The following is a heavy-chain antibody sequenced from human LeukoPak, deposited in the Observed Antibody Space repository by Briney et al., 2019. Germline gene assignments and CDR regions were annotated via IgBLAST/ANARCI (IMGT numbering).Heavy chain of an antibody. V-gene: IGHV1-2*02. CDR1: GYTFTGYY. CDR3: ARGPPHSYGLDY. Sequence: ASVKVCCKASGYTFTGYYMHWVRQAPGQGLEWMGWINPNSGGTNYAQKFQGRVTMTRDTSISTAYMELSRLRSDDTAVYYCARGPPHSYGLDYWGQGTLVTVSS. D-gene: IGHD5-18*01. CDR2: INPNSGGT. J-gene: IGHJ4*02.